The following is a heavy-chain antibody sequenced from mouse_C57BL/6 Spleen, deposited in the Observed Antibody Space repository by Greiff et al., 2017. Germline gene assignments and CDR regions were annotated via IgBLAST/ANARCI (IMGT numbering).Heavy chain of an antibody. CDR2: INPSNGGT. Sequence: QVQLQQPGTELVKPGASVKLSCKASGYTFTSYWMHWVKQRPGQGLEWIGNINPSNGGTNYNEKFKSKATLTVDKSSSTAYMQLSSLTSEDSAVYYWARPLTGNAWFAYWGQGTLVTVSA. J-gene: IGHJ3*01. V-gene: IGHV1-53*01. CDR1: GYTFTSYW. CDR3: ARPLTGNAWFAY. D-gene: IGHD4-1*01.